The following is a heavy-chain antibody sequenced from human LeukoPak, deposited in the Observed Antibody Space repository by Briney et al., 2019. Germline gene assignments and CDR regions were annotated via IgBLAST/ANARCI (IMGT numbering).Heavy chain of an antibody. J-gene: IGHJ4*02. V-gene: IGHV3-23*01. Sequence: GGSLRLSCAASGFTFSSYAMSWVRQAPGKGLEWVSAISGSGGSTYYADSVKGRFTISRDNSKNTLYLQMNSLRAEDTAVYYCAKSPIVLRFLEWSQDFDYWGQGTLVTVSS. CDR2: ISGSGGST. CDR1: GFTFSSYA. CDR3: AKSPIVLRFLEWSQDFDY. D-gene: IGHD3-3*01.